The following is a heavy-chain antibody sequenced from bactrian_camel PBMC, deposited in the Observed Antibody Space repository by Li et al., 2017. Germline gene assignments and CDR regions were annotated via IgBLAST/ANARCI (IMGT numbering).Heavy chain of an antibody. J-gene: IGHJ4*01. Sequence: HVQLVESGGGPVQAGGSLRLSCTRSGYTESTNSMAWFRQAPGKEREGVASISTYGATTSYTDAVKGRFTISTDNAKTTMYLQMNSLESGDAAMYYCATWTGNYWGQGTQVTVS. CDR1: GYTESTNS. CDR2: ISTYGATT. CDR3: ATWTGNY. D-gene: IGHD6*01. V-gene: IGHV3S54*01.